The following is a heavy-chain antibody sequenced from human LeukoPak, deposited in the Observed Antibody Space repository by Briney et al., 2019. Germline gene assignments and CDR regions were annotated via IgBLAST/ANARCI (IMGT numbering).Heavy chain of an antibody. CDR3: ARGHEGYCSSTSCSGAFDI. Sequence: SETLSLTCTVSGGSISSYYWSWIRQPPGKGLEWIGYIYYSGRTNYNPSLKSRVTISVDTSKNQFSLKLSSVTAADTAVYYCARGHEGYCSSTSCSGAFDIWGQGTMVTVSS. CDR2: IYYSGRT. D-gene: IGHD2-2*01. V-gene: IGHV4-59*01. J-gene: IGHJ3*02. CDR1: GGSISSYY.